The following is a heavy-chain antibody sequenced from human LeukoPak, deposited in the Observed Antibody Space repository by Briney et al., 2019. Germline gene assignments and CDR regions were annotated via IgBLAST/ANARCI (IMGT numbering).Heavy chain of an antibody. CDR1: GYSFTNYG. CDR3: VRDLDTTMAARYLFES. Sequence: ASVKVSCKASGYSFTNYGISWVRQAPGQGLEWMGWISPYNDNANYARKLQGRVTMTTDTSTTTVYMEVRSLRSDDTAVYYCVRDLDTTMAARYLFESWGQGTLVTVSS. J-gene: IGHJ4*02. V-gene: IGHV1-18*01. CDR2: ISPYNDNA. D-gene: IGHD5-18*01.